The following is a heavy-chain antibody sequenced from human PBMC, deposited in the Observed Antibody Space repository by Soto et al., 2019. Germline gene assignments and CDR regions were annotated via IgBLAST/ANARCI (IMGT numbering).Heavy chain of an antibody. Sequence: GGSLRLSCAASGFTFSNYWMHWVRQAPGKGLVWVSHINSDGSSTTYADSVKGRFTISRDNAKNTLYLQMNTLRAEDTAVYYCARDIRGPYGRLYYFDSWGQGSLLTVSS. CDR1: GFTFSNYW. CDR2: INSDGSST. CDR3: ARDIRGPYGRLYYFDS. J-gene: IGHJ4*02. V-gene: IGHV3-74*01. D-gene: IGHD3-3*02.